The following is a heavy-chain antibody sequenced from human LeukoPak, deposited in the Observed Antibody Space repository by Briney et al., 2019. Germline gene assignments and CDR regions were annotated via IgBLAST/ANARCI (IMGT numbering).Heavy chain of an antibody. CDR2: IYSGGST. CDR1: GFIVSNNY. D-gene: IGHD6-6*01. J-gene: IGHJ6*03. Sequence: PGGSLRLSCAASGFIVSNNYINWVRQAPGKGLEWVSVIYSGGSTYYADSVKGRFTISRDSSKNTLYLQMNSLRVEDTAVYYCAKDYGYSSSWRYYYYYYMDVWGKGTTVTVSS. CDR3: AKDYGYSSSWRYYYYYYMDV. V-gene: IGHV3-66*01.